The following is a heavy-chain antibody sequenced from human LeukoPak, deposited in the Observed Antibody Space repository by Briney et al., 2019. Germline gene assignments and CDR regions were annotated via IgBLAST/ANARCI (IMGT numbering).Heavy chain of an antibody. D-gene: IGHD1-26*01. J-gene: IGHJ4*02. CDR3: ARGRLGATIRYDY. CDR1: GYTFTGYY. Sequence: ASVKVSCKASGYTFTGYYMHWVRQAPGQGLEWMGWINPNSGGTNYAQKFQGRVTMTRDTSISTAYMELSRLRSDDTAVYYCARGRLGATIRYDYWGQGTVVTVSS. V-gene: IGHV1-2*02. CDR2: INPNSGGT.